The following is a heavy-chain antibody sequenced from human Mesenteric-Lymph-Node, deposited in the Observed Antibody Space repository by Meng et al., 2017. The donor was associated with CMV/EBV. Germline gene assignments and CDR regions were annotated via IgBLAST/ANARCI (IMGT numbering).Heavy chain of an antibody. CDR1: AYSFTTFT. Sequence: SAYSFTTFTINWVRQAPGQGLEWMGWINTTTGNPTYDQGFTERFVFSLDTSVSTAYLQISSLKAEDTAVYYCTRYYYGSGTYSGFGHWGQGTLVTVSS. CDR2: INTTTGNP. V-gene: IGHV7-4-1*02. D-gene: IGHD3-10*01. J-gene: IGHJ4*02. CDR3: TRYYYGSGTYSGFGH.